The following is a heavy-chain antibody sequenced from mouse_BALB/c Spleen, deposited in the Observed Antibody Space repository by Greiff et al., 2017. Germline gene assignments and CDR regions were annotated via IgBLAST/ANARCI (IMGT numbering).Heavy chain of an antibody. CDR1: GFNIKDYY. CDR3: KRGTGYAMDY. CDR2: IDPENGDT. D-gene: IGHD3-3*01. J-gene: IGHJ4*01. V-gene: IGHV14-4*02. Sequence: EVQLHQSGAELVRSGASVKLSCTASGFNIKDYYMHWVKQRPEQGLEWIGWIDPENGDTEYAPKFQGKATMTADTSSNTAYLQLSSLTSEDTAVYYCKRGTGYAMDYWGQGTSVTVSS.